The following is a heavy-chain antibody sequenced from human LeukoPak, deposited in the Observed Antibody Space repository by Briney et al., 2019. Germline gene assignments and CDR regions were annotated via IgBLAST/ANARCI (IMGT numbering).Heavy chain of an antibody. D-gene: IGHD3-22*01. CDR2: IKSKTDGGTI. J-gene: IGHJ4*02. V-gene: IGHV3-15*07. CDR3: STTYYYDSSEGY. Sequence: WIRQSPGKGLEWVDRIKSKTDGGTIDYAAPVKGRFTISRDDSKNTLYLQMNSLKTEDTAVYYCSTTYYYDSSEGYWGQGTLVTVSS.